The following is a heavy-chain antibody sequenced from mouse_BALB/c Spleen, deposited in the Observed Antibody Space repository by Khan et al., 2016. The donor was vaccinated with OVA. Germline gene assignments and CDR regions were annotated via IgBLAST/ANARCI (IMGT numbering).Heavy chain of an antibody. V-gene: IGHV1-7*01. J-gene: IGHJ3*01. Sequence: QVQLKQSGAELAKPGASLKMSCTASGYSFITYWIHWVKQRPGQGLEWIGYIDPSTGYTEYNQKFKDKATLTADKSSSTAYMQLTNLTSEDSAVYYCARRGLNGIFVYWGQGTLVTVSA. CDR3: ARRGLNGIFVY. CDR1: GYSFITYW. D-gene: IGHD1-3*01. CDR2: IDPSTGYT.